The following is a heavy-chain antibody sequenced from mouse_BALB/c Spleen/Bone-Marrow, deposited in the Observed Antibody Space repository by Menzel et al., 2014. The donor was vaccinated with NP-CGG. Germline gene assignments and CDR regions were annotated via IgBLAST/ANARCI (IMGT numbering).Heavy chain of an antibody. CDR1: GYSSTGYY. V-gene: IGHV1-26*01. CDR2: INPYNGAT. D-gene: IGHD1-1*01. J-gene: IGHJ2*01. CDR3: ARGIYCGGYFGF. Sequence: EVQLQQSGPELVKPGASVKISCKASGYSSTGYYMHWVKQSHVKSLEWIGRINPYNGATSYNQNFKDKASLTVDKSSSAACMELHSLTSEDSAVYYCARGIYCGGYFGFWGQGTTLTVSS.